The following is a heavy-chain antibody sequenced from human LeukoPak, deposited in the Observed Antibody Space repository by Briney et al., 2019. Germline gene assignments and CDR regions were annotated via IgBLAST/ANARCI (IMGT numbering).Heavy chain of an antibody. J-gene: IGHJ4*02. CDR1: GYTFTGYY. D-gene: IGHD2-21*01. CDR2: INPNSGGT. Sequence: ASVKVSCKASGYTFTGYYMHWVRQAPGQGLEWMGWINPNSGGTNYAQKFQGRVTMTRDTSISTAYMELSRLRSDDTAVYHCARVMGTYCGGDCYSGFDYWGQGTLVSVSS. CDR3: ARVMGTYCGGDCYSGFDY. V-gene: IGHV1-2*02.